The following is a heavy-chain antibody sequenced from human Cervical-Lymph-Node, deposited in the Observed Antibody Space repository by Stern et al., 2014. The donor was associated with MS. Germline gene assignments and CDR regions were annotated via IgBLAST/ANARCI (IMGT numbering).Heavy chain of an antibody. J-gene: IGHJ5*02. Sequence: QMQLVQSGAEVTKPGSSVKVSCKASGGTFSKFPSSWVRQAPGQGLEWIGGLFPVFGTPTYAQEFRGRVTITADVSTSTVYMELSSLRSDDTAVYYCALSSETSDRWYSLGYDLWGQGTLVTVSS. CDR2: LFPVFGTP. D-gene: IGHD6-13*01. V-gene: IGHV1-69*01. CDR1: GGTFSKFP. CDR3: ALSSETSDRWYSLGYDL.